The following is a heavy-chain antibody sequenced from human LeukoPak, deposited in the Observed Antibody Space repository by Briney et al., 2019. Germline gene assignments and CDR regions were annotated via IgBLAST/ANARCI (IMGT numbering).Heavy chain of an antibody. CDR3: ARDMGRAWYGPPDY. D-gene: IGHD6-13*01. CDR1: GFIFSNYG. CDR2: IWNDGSET. Sequence: GGSLRLSCAASGFIFSNYGVHWVRQAPGKRLEWVAVIWNDGSETFHADSVKGRFRIARDNSKNTLYLQMNSLRAEDTAVYFCARDMGRAWYGPPDYWGQGTLVTVSS. J-gene: IGHJ4*02. V-gene: IGHV3-33*01.